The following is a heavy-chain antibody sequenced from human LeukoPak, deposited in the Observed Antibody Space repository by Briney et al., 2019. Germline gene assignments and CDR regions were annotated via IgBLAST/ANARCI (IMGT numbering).Heavy chain of an antibody. D-gene: IGHD6-13*01. CDR1: GGTFSSYA. CDR2: IIPIFGTA. V-gene: IGHV1-69*13. Sequence: SVKVACKASGGTFSSYAISWVRQAPGQGLEWMGGIIPIFGTANYAQKFQGRVTITADESTSTAYMELSSLRSEDTAVYYCARGVSLGSLNGMDVWGQGTTVTVPS. CDR3: ARGVSLGSLNGMDV. J-gene: IGHJ6*02.